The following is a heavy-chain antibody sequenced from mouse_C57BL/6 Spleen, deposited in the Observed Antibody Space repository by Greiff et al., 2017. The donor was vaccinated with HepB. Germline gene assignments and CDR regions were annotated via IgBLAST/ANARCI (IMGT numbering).Heavy chain of an antibody. CDR1: GFSLTSYA. CDR3: ASTVVAMGWYFDV. J-gene: IGHJ1*03. Sequence: VQVVESGPGLVAPSQSLSITCTVSGFSLTSYAISWVRQPPGKGLEWLGVIWNGGGTNYNSALKSRLSISKDNSKSQVVLKMNGLQTDDTAMYYCASTVVAMGWYFDVWGTGTTVTVSS. D-gene: IGHD1-1*01. V-gene: IGHV2-9-1*01. CDR2: IWNGGGT.